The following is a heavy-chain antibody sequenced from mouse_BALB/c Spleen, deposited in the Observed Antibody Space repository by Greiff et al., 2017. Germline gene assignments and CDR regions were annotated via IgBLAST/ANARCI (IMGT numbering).Heavy chain of an antibody. J-gene: IGHJ2*01. D-gene: IGHD3-3*01. CDR3: AGRGYFDY. Sequence: EVKLVESGPGLVKPSQSLSLTCSVTGYSITSGYFWNWIRQCPGNKLECMDYIRYDGSNNYNPSLKNRISITRDTSKNQFFLKLNTVTTEDTATYYCAGRGYFDYWGQGTTLTVSA. V-gene: IGHV3-6*02. CDR2: IRYDGSN. CDR1: GYSITSGYF.